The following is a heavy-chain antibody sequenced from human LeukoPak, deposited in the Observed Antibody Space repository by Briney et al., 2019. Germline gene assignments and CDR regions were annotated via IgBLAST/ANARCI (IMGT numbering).Heavy chain of an antibody. D-gene: IGHD5-24*01. V-gene: IGHV3-11*01. CDR3: ARVRRDGYNYPEYYFDY. CDR2: ISSSGSTI. J-gene: IGHJ4*02. CDR1: GFTFSDYY. Sequence: GGSLRLSCAASGFTFSDYYMSWIRQAPGKGLEWVSYISSSGSTIYYADSVKGRFTISRDNAKNSLYLQMNSLRAEDTAVYYCARVRRDGYNYPEYYFDYWGQGTLVTVSS.